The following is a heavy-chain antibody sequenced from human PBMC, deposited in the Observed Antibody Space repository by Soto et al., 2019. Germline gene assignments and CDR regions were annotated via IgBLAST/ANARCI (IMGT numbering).Heavy chain of an antibody. CDR3: AKDISLRGWVYLVVEY. D-gene: IGHD6-13*01. J-gene: IGHJ4*02. V-gene: IGHV3-9*01. CDR1: GFTFDVYA. Sequence: EMQLVESGGGWVQPGRSLRLSCAASGFTFDVYAMHWVRQAPGKGLEWGSGINYNSGSVGYADSVKGRFTISRDNAKNSLHLQMNSLRAEDTAVYYCAKDISLRGWVYLVVEYWGQGTLVTVSP. CDR2: INYNSGSV.